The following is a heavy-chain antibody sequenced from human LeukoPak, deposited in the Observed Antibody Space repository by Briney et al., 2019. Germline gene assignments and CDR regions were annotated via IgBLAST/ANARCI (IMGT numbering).Heavy chain of an antibody. CDR3: ARHVKGYDILTGYYLGWFDP. D-gene: IGHD3-9*01. Sequence: PSGTLSLTCAVSGGSISSSNWWSWVRQPPGKGLEWIGEIYHSGSTNYNPSLKSRVTISVDTSKNQFSLKLSSVTAADTAVYYCARHVKGYDILTGYYLGWFDPWGQGTLVTVSS. CDR1: GGSISSSNW. J-gene: IGHJ5*02. V-gene: IGHV4-4*02. CDR2: IYHSGST.